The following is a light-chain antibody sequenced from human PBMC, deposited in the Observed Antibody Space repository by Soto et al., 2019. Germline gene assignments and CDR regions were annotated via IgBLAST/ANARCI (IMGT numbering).Light chain of an antibody. CDR2: DVS. V-gene: IGLV2-14*01. CDR3: NSYTSSTTVV. CDR1: SSDVGGYNY. J-gene: IGLJ2*01. Sequence: QSALTQPASVSGSPGQSIIISCTGTSSDVGGYNYVSWYQQHPGKAPKLMIYDVSNRPSGVSNRFSGSKSGNTASLTISGLQAEDEADYYCNSYTSSTTVVFGGGTKVTVL.